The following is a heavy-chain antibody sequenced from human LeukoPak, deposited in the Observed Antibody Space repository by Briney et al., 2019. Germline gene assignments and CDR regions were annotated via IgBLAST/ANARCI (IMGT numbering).Heavy chain of an antibody. V-gene: IGHV5-51*01. CDR2: IYPGYSDT. CDR3: ARGASGYDNYDDFDL. Sequence: GESLKISCKSSGYSFTSYWIGWVRQMPGKGLEGMGIIYPGYSDTRYSRFSQGQVTISADKSIGTAYLQLSILKALDSAMYYCARGASGYDNYDDFDLWRQGTMVSVSS. D-gene: IGHD5-12*01. J-gene: IGHJ3*01. CDR1: GYSFTSYW.